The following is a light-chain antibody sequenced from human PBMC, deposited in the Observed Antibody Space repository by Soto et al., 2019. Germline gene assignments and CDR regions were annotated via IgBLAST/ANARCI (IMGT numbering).Light chain of an antibody. CDR2: DAS. J-gene: IGKJ1*01. V-gene: IGKV3-11*01. Sequence: EIVLTQSPATLSLSPGERATLSCRASQSVSSYLAWYQQKPGQAPRLLIYDASNRATGIPARFSGSGSGTEFTLTISSLQSEDFAVYYCQQYNNWPPTWTFGQGTKVDIK. CDR1: QSVSSY. CDR3: QQYNNWPPTWT.